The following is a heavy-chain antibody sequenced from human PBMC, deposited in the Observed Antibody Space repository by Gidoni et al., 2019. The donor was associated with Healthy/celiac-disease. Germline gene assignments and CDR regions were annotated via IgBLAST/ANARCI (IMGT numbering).Heavy chain of an antibody. D-gene: IGHD2-2*01. CDR2: INHSGST. V-gene: IGHV4-34*01. Sequence: QVQLQQWGAGLLTPSETLSLTCAVYGGSFSGSYWSWIRQPPGKGLEWIGEINHSGSTNYNPSLKSRVTISVDTSKNQFSLKLSSVTAADTAVYYCAREGVYCSSTSCYALRGLHYYMDVWGKGTTVTVSS. CDR3: AREGVYCSSTSCYALRGLHYYMDV. CDR1: GGSFSGSY. J-gene: IGHJ6*03.